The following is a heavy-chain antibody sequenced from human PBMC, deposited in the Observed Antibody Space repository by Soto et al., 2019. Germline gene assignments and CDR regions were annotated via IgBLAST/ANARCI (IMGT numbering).Heavy chain of an antibody. Sequence: QAQLVQSGAEVKKPGSSVKVSCKASGGPYNSFAISWVRQAHGQGLEWIGGIIPVFGTATYAQKFKGRVTITAEESTSTAYMELSSMTSEDTAVYYCARFLGGAGSYYGGQNYKYYNGMDVWGQGTTVTVSS. CDR1: GGPYNSFA. CDR2: IIPVFGTA. CDR3: ARFLGGAGSYYGGQNYKYYNGMDV. V-gene: IGHV1-69*01. J-gene: IGHJ6*02. D-gene: IGHD3-10*01.